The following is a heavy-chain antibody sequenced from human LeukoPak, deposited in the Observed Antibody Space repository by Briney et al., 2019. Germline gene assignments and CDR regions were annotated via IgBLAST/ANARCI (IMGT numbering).Heavy chain of an antibody. Sequence: SGGSLRLSCAASGFTFSSYGMHWVRQAPGKGLEWVAVIWYDGSNKYYADSVKGRFTISRDNSKNTLYLQMNSLRAEDTAVYYCAKDLSSGCDIFDYWGQGTLVTVSS. D-gene: IGHD5-12*01. CDR2: IWYDGSNK. J-gene: IGHJ4*02. CDR3: AKDLSSGCDIFDY. CDR1: GFTFSSYG. V-gene: IGHV3-33*06.